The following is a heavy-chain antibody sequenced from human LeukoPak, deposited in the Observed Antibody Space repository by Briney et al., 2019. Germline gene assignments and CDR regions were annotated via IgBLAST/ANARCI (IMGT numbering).Heavy chain of an antibody. CDR2: IYYSGST. CDR3: ARGGSGYFYLHWFDP. D-gene: IGHD3-22*01. J-gene: IGHJ5*02. CDR1: GGSISSSSYY. V-gene: IGHV4-39*07. Sequence: SETLSLTCTVSGGSISSSSYYWGWIRQPPGKGLEWMGSIYYSGSTYYNPSLKSRVTISVDTSKNQFSLKLSSVTAADTAVYYCARGGSGYFYLHWFDPWGQGTLVTVTS.